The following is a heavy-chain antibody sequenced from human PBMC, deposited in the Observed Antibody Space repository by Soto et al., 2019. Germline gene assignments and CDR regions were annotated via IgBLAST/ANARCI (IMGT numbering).Heavy chain of an antibody. V-gene: IGHV1-69*01. CDR3: ARERYCSGGSCYIIFGSDYYGMDV. J-gene: IGHJ6*02. CDR1: GGTFSSYA. CDR2: IIPIFGTA. D-gene: IGHD2-15*01. Sequence: QVQLVQSGAGVKKPGSSVKVSCKASGGTFSSYAISWVRQAPGQGLEWMGGIIPIFGTANYAQKFQGRVTITADESTSTAYMELSSLRSEDTAVYYCARERYCSGGSCYIIFGSDYYGMDVWGQGTTVTVSS.